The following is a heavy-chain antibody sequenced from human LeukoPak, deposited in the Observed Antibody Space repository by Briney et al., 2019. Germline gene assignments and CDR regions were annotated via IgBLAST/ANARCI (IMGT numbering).Heavy chain of an antibody. CDR1: GFTFSSYA. J-gene: IGHJ5*02. CDR3: AKARFTMVQGVRGPDWFDP. D-gene: IGHD3-10*01. CDR2: ISGSGGST. Sequence: GGSLRLSCAASGFTFSSYAMSWVRQAPGKGLEWVSAISGSGGSTYYADSVKGRFTISRDNSKNTLYLQMNSLRAEDTAVYYCAKARFTMVQGVRGPDWFDPWGQGTLVTVSS. V-gene: IGHV3-23*01.